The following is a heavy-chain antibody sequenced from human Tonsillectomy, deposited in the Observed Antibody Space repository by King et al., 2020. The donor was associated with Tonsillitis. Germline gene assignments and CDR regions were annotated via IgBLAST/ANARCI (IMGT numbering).Heavy chain of an antibody. CDR3: AFGSGSPRYIDN. V-gene: IGHV3-23*04. D-gene: IGHD2-15*01. CDR2: IVGAATHT. CDR1: GFTFSTYA. Sequence: VQLVESGGGLVQPGGSLRLSCAASGFTFSTYAITWVRQAPGKGLEWVSTIVGAATHTYYADSVRGRFTISRDNSKNTLFLQMISLRADDTALYYCAFGSGSPRYIDNCGQGTLVTVSS. J-gene: IGHJ4*02.